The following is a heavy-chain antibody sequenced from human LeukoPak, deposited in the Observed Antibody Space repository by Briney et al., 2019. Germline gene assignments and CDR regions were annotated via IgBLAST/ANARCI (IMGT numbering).Heavy chain of an antibody. D-gene: IGHD3-10*01. CDR2: IYSSGST. J-gene: IGHJ3*02. Sequence: ALETLSLTCTVSGGSISNYYWSWIRQPPGKGLEWIGYIYSSGSTNTDPSLRSRVTISVDTSKNQFSLKLSSVTAADTALYYCARYGSGTYAFDIWGQGTMVTVSS. V-gene: IGHV4-4*08. CDR3: ARYGSGTYAFDI. CDR1: GGSISNYY.